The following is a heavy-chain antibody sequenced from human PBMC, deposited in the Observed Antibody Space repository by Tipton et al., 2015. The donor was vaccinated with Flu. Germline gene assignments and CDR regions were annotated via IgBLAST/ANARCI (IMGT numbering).Heavy chain of an antibody. J-gene: IGHJ4*02. CDR2: INPSGTTK. CDR1: GFAFSSYE. Sequence: QLVQSGGGVVQPGTSLRLSCAASGFAFSSYEMNWVRQAPGKGLEWVSFINPSGTTKYYADSVKGRFTISRDNAENSLYLQMNSLRAEDTAVYYCARGFIRLCDYWGQGTLVTVSS. CDR3: ARGFIRLCDY. D-gene: IGHD3-16*01. V-gene: IGHV3-48*03.